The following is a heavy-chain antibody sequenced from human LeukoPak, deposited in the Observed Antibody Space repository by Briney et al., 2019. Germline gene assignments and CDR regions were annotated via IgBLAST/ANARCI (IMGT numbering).Heavy chain of an antibody. CDR1: GFTFSSCS. V-gene: IGHV3-23*01. Sequence: GGSLRLSCAASGFTFSSCSMNWVRQAPGKGLEWVSAISGSGGSTYYADSVKGRFTISRDNSKNTLYLQMNSLRAEDTAVYYCAKGGGYSPYYYMDVWGKGTTVTVSS. CDR2: ISGSGGST. J-gene: IGHJ6*03. CDR3: AKGGGYSPYYYMDV. D-gene: IGHD5-18*01.